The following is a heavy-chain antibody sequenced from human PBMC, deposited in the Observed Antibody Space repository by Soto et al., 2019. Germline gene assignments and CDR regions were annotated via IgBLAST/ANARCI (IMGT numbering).Heavy chain of an antibody. Sequence: QVQLVESGGGVVQPGRSLRLSCAASGFTFSSYGMHWVRQAPGKGLEWVAVIWYDGSNKYYADSVKGRFTISRDNSKNTLYLQMNGLRAEDTAVYYCARDPDIVVVPAAHHYYDYYGMDVWGQGTTVTVSS. CDR2: IWYDGSNK. CDR1: GFTFSSYG. V-gene: IGHV3-33*01. D-gene: IGHD2-2*01. CDR3: ARDPDIVVVPAAHHYYDYYGMDV. J-gene: IGHJ6*02.